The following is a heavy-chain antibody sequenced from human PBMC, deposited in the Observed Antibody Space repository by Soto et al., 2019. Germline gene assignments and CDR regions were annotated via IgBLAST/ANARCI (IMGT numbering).Heavy chain of an antibody. J-gene: IGHJ4*02. V-gene: IGHV1-58*01. CDR1: GFTFTSSA. Sequence: SVKVSCKASGFTFTSSAVQWVRQARGQRLEWIGWIVVGSGNTNYAQKFQERVTITRDMSTSTAYMELSSLRSEDTAVYYCAAEAFSGYDSYDFDYWGQGTLVTVSS. CDR3: AAEAFSGYDSYDFDY. D-gene: IGHD5-12*01. CDR2: IVVGSGNT.